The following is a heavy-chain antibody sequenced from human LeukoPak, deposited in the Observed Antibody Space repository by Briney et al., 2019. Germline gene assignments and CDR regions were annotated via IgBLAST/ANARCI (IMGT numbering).Heavy chain of an antibody. CDR1: GVSFSTYY. J-gene: IGHJ4*02. D-gene: IGHD4-17*01. CDR2: IYSSGST. CDR3: ARPYGEENY. V-gene: IGHV4-4*07. Sequence: SETLSLTCTVFGVSFSTYYWTWIRQPAGKGPEWIGRIYSSGSTNYNPSLKSRVTISVDTSKNQFSLKLSSVTAADTAVYYCARPYGEENYWGQGTLVTVSS.